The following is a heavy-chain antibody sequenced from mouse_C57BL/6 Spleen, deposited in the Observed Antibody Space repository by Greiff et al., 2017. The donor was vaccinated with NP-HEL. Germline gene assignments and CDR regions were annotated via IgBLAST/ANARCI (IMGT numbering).Heavy chain of an antibody. CDR2: ISDGGSYT. V-gene: IGHV5-4*01. D-gene: IGHD1-3*01. J-gene: IGHJ4*01. CDR3: AREVAPYYYAMDY. CDR1: GFTFSSYA. Sequence: EVQVVESGGGLVKPGGSLKLSCAASGFTFSSYAMSWVRQTPEKRLEWVATISDGGSYTYYPDNIKGRFTISRDNAKNNLYLQMSHLKSEDTAMYYCAREVAPYYYAMDYWGQGTSVTVSS.